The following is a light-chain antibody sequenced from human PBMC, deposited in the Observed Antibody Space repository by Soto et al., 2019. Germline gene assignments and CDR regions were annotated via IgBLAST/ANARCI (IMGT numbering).Light chain of an antibody. J-gene: IGKJ1*01. CDR2: AAS. V-gene: IGKV1-39*01. CDR1: QSISSY. CDR3: QQSYSTPPRT. Sequence: DIQMTQSPSSLSASVGDRATITCRASQSISSYLNWYQQKPGKAPKLLIYAASSLQSGVPSRFSGSGSGTDFTLTISSLQPEDFATYYCQQSYSTPPRTFGQGTKVDIK.